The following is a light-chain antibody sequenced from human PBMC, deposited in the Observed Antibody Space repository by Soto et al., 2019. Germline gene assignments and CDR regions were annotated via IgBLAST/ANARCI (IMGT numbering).Light chain of an antibody. J-gene: IGKJ3*01. CDR2: GAS. V-gene: IGKV3-20*01. Sequence: EIVLTQSPGTLSLSPGERATLSCRASQSVSSSYLAWSQQKPGQAPRLLIYGASGRATGIPDRFSGSGSGTDFTLTSSRLEPEDFAVYYCQQYGSSPLFTFGPGTKVDIK. CDR3: QQYGSSPLFT. CDR1: QSVSSSY.